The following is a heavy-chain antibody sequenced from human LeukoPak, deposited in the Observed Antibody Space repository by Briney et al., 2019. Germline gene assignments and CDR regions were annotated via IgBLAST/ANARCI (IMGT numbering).Heavy chain of an antibody. Sequence: SETLSLTCTVSGGSINSYYWSWIRQPPGKGLEWIGYIYYSGSTYCSPSLKSRVSISVDTSKNQFSLKLSSVTAADTAVYYCARVERGGSGGFQHWGQGTLVTVSS. CDR1: GGSINSYY. CDR3: ARVERGGSGGFQH. CDR2: IYYSGST. D-gene: IGHD3-10*01. J-gene: IGHJ1*01. V-gene: IGHV4-59*08.